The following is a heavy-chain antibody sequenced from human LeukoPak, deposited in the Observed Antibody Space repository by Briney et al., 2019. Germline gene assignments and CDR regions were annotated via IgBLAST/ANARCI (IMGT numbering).Heavy chain of an antibody. CDR2: IYYSGST. CDR3: ARGPRIFGSYYYYGMDV. D-gene: IGHD3-3*01. V-gene: IGHV4-39*07. CDR1: GGSISSSSYY. J-gene: IGHJ6*02. Sequence: SETLSLTCTVSGGSISSSSYYWGWIRQPPGKGLEWIGSIYYSGSTYYNPSLKSRVTISVDTSKNQFSLKLSSVTAADTAVYYCARGPRIFGSYYYYGMDVWGQGTTVTVSS.